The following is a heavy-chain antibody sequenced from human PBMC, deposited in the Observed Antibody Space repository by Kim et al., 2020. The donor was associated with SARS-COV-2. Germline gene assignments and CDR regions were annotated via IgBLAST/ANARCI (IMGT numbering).Heavy chain of an antibody. V-gene: IGHV1-3*01. CDR1: GYTFTSYA. CDR2: INPGNGNT. D-gene: IGHD2-15*01. Sequence: ASVKVSCKASGYTFTSYAIYWVRQAPGQRLEWMGWINPGNGNTKYSQKLQGRVTITRDTSATTAYMELSSLRSEDTAVYHCARDRSGHFQHWGQGTLVTVSS. J-gene: IGHJ1*01. CDR3: ARDRSGHFQH.